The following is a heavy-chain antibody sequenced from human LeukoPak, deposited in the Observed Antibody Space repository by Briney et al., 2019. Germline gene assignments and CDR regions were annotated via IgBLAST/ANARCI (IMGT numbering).Heavy chain of an antibody. CDR2: IKSKADGETI. J-gene: IGHJ4*02. CDR3: STLTSRGLSDS. D-gene: IGHD1-20*01. V-gene: IGHV3-15*07. Sequence: GGSLRLTCAASGFTFTNAWMNWVRQAPGKGLEWVGRIKSKADGETIDYAAPVKGRFTFSRDDSKNMLYLQMNSLKSEDTAVYYCSTLTSRGLSDSWGQGTLVTVSS. CDR1: GFTFTNAW.